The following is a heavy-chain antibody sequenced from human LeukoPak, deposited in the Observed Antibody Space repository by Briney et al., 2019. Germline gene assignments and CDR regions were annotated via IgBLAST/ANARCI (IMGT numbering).Heavy chain of an antibody. CDR1: GFTFSSYW. Sequence: QTGGSLRLSCAASGFTFSSYWMSWVRQAPGKGLEWVANIKQDGSEKYYVDSVKGRFTISRDNAKNSLYLQMNSLRAEDTAVYYCARASPIRYFDWFRYYGMDVWGQGTTVTVSS. CDR2: IKQDGSEK. V-gene: IGHV3-7*01. J-gene: IGHJ6*02. D-gene: IGHD3-9*01. CDR3: ARASPIRYFDWFRYYGMDV.